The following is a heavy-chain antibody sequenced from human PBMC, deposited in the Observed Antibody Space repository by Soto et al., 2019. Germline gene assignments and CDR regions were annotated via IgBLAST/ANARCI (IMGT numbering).Heavy chain of an antibody. CDR1: GGTFSSLA. Sequence: QVQLVQSGAEVKRPGSSVKVSCKASGGTFSSLAISWMRQAPGEGLEWVGGIIPPFGTVNYAQKFQGRVTITAYASTSTAYMALSSLRSQAKAVYYCARIESTYFDSSGYSWFDPWAQGTLVTVSS. CDR2: IIPPFGTV. V-gene: IGHV1-69*01. J-gene: IGHJ5*02. D-gene: IGHD3-22*01. CDR3: ARIESTYFDSSGYSWFDP.